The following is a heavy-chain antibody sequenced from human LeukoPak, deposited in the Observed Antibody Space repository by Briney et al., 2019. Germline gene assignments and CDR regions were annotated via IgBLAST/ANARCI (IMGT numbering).Heavy chain of an antibody. D-gene: IGHD4-17*01. CDR1: GFNLSSFS. CDR3: ARLYYGDPQYYFDY. CDR2: ISSSSSTI. Sequence: GFLRLFLSASGFNLSSFSMNWVRQAPGKGLEWVSYISSSSSTIYYADSVKGRFTISRDNAKNSLYLQMNSLRAEDTAVYYCARLYYGDPQYYFDYWGQGTLVTVSS. J-gene: IGHJ4*02. V-gene: IGHV3-48*04.